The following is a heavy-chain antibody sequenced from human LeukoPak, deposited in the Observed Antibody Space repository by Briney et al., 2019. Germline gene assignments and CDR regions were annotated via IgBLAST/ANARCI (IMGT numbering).Heavy chain of an antibody. CDR2: VYYSGGGT. CDR1: RGSITDNY. D-gene: IGHD6-19*01. J-gene: IGHJ4*02. CDR3: ARGNSSGWYGGFDY. V-gene: IGHV4-59*01. Sequence: SETLSLTCTVSRGSITDNYWSWIRQPPGKGPEWIGYVYYSGGGTNYNPSLKSRVTMSVDTSKNHFSLKLGCVTAADTAVYYCARGNSSGWYGGFDYWGQGILVTVSS.